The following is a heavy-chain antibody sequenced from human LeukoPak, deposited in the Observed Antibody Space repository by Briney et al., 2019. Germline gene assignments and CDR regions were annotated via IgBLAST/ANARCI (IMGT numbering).Heavy chain of an antibody. Sequence: SETRSLTCAVYGGSFSGYYWSWIRQPPGKGLEWIGEINHSGSTNYNPSLKSRVTISVDTSKNQFSLKLSSVTAADTAVYYCARGRSYRRGYYDYWGQGTLVTVSS. D-gene: IGHD3-22*01. CDR1: GGSFSGYY. J-gene: IGHJ4*02. CDR2: INHSGST. V-gene: IGHV4-34*01. CDR3: ARGRSYRRGYYDY.